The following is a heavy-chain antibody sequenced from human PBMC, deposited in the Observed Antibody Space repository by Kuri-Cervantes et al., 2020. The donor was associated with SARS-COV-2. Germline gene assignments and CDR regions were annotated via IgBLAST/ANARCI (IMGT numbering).Heavy chain of an antibody. D-gene: IGHD5-24*01. V-gene: IGHV4-38-2*02. CDR3: ARDKFEMATIPDAFDI. CDR1: GYSISRGYY. Sequence: SETLSLTCTVSGYSISRGYYWGWIRQPPGKGLEWIASIYHSGSTYDNPSLKSRVTISVDTSKNQFSLKLSSVTAADTAVYYCARDKFEMATIPDAFDIWGQGTMVTVSS. CDR2: IYHSGST. J-gene: IGHJ3*02.